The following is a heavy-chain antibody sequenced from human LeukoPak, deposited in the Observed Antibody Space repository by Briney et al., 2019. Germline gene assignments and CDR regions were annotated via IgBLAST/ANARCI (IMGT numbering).Heavy chain of an antibody. CDR1: GFTFSSYS. D-gene: IGHD2-21*02. CDR2: ISSSSSYI. V-gene: IGHV3-21*01. CDR3: ARVIRPAGGDCIDY. Sequence: GGSLRLSCAASGFTFSSYSMNWVRQAPGKGLEWVSSISSSSSYIYYADSVKGRFTISRDNAKNSLYLQMNSLRAEDTAVYYSARVIRPAGGDCIDYWGQGTLVTVSS. J-gene: IGHJ4*02.